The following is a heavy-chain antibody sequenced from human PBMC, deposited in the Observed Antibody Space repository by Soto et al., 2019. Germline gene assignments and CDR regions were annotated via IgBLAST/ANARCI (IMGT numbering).Heavy chain of an antibody. J-gene: IGHJ4*02. D-gene: IGHD3-10*01. Sequence: QVQLQESGPGLVKPSQTLSLTYTVSGGSISSGGYYWSWIRQHPGKGLEWIGYIYYSGSTYYNPSLKSRVTISVDTSKNQFSLKLSSVTAADTAVYYCARATYYYGSGSPIDYWGQGTLVTVSS. V-gene: IGHV4-31*03. CDR1: GGSISSGGYY. CDR2: IYYSGST. CDR3: ARATYYYGSGSPIDY.